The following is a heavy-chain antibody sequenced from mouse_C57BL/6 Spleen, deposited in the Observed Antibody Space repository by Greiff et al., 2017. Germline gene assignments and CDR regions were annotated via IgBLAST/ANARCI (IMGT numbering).Heavy chain of an antibody. Sequence: QVQLQQSGAELARPGASVKLSCKASGYTFTSYGISWVKQRTGQGLEWIGEIYPRSGNTYYNEKFKGKATLTADKSSSTASMELRSLTYEDSAVYFGARLGITTVVEDAMDCWGQGTSVTVSS. D-gene: IGHD1-1*01. CDR2: IYPRSGNT. CDR3: ARLGITTVVEDAMDC. CDR1: GYTFTSYG. V-gene: IGHV1-81*01. J-gene: IGHJ4*01.